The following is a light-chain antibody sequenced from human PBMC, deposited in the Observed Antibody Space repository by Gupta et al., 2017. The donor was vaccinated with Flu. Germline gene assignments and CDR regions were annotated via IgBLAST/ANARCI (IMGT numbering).Light chain of an antibody. CDR1: NSDVGAYNL. CDR3: SSDAGNDNYV. CDR2: EVT. Sequence: QSALTQPPSASGSPGQSLTISCTGTNSDVGAYNLVSWYQQHPGKAPKLIIYEVTKRPAGVPDRFSGSKSVNTASLTVSGRQAEDEADYYCSSDAGNDNYVFGTGTKVTVL. J-gene: IGLJ1*01. V-gene: IGLV2-8*01.